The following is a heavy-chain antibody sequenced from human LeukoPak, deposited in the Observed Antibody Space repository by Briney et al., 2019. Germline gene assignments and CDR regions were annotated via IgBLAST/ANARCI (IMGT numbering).Heavy chain of an antibody. J-gene: IGHJ4*02. CDR2: IDPSDSCT. CDR3: ATSHYGSGSYYSI. V-gene: IGHV5-10-1*01. Sequence: GEALRISCKGSGCSFTSYWISWGRQLPGKGLEWMGRIDPSDSCTNYSPSFQGHVTISADKSISTAYLQWSSLKASDTAMYYCATSHYGSGSYYSIWGQGTLVTVSS. D-gene: IGHD3-10*01. CDR1: GCSFTSYW.